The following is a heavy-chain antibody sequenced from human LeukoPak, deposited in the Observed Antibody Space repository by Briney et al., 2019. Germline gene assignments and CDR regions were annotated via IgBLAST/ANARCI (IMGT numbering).Heavy chain of an antibody. J-gene: IGHJ4*02. Sequence: SETLSLTCAVYGGSFSGYYWSWIRQPPGKGLEWIGEINHSGSTNYNPSLKGRVTISVDTSKNQLSLKLSSVTAADTAVYYYARRSNDSSPYFFDYWGQGTLVTVSS. CDR1: GGSFSGYY. CDR3: ARRSNDSSPYFFDY. V-gene: IGHV4-34*01. CDR2: INHSGST. D-gene: IGHD3-22*01.